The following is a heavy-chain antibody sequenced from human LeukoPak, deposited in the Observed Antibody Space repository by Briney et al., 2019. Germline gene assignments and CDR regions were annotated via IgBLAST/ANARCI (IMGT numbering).Heavy chain of an antibody. V-gene: IGHV4-38-2*01. CDR3: ARHGFWSGYNYVLDY. D-gene: IGHD3-3*01. Sequence: SETLSLTCAVSGHSISSGYYWGWIRQPPGKGLEWIGNIYHSGSTYYNPSLKSRVTISVDTSKNQFSLKLSSVTAADTAVYYCARHGFWSGYNYVLDYWGQGTLVTVSP. CDR1: GHSISSGYY. J-gene: IGHJ4*02. CDR2: IYHSGST.